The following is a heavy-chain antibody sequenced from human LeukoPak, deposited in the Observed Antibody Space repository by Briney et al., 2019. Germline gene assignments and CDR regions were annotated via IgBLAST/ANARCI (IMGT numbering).Heavy chain of an antibody. D-gene: IGHD3-3*01. V-gene: IGHV3-20*04. CDR3: ARAEYRDYDFWSGYSQYNWFDP. CDR2: INWNGGST. CDR1: GFTFDDYG. Sequence: RPGGSLRLSCAASGFTFDDYGMSWVRQAPGKGLEWVSGINWNGGSTGYADSVKGRFTISRGNAKNSLYLQMNSLRAEDTALYYCARAEYRDYDFWSGYSQYNWFDPWGQGTLVTVSS. J-gene: IGHJ5*02.